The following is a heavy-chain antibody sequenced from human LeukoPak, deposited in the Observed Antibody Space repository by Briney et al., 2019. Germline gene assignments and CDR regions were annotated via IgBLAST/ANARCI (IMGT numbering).Heavy chain of an antibody. CDR3: ARALSVVFDFWSGYSDY. J-gene: IGHJ4*02. CDR1: GFTFSSYS. Sequence: GSLRLSCAASGFTFSSYSMNWVRQPPGRGLEWGSYISSSSSTMYYADSVKGRFTTSRDNAKNSLYLQMNSLRAEDTAVYYCARALSVVFDFWSGYSDYWGQGTLVTVSS. V-gene: IGHV3-48*01. D-gene: IGHD3-3*01. CDR2: ISSSSSTM.